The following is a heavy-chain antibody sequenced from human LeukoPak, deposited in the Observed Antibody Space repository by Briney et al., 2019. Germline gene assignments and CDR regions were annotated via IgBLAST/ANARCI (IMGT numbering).Heavy chain of an antibody. Sequence: SETLSLTCTVSGGSISSYYWSWIRQPPGTGLEYLGYFYYSGSTNCNPSLKSRVAISVDASKNQFSLKLSSVTAADTAVYYCARQRDSSSSPRRAFDIWGQGTMVTVSS. CDR3: ARQRDSSSSPRRAFDI. J-gene: IGHJ3*02. CDR1: GGSISSYY. V-gene: IGHV4-59*01. CDR2: FYYSGST. D-gene: IGHD6-6*01.